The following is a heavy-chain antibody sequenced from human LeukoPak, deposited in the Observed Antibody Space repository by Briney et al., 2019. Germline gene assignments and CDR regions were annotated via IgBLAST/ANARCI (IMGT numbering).Heavy chain of an antibody. CDR1: GDSISSSYHY. J-gene: IGHJ3*02. CDR2: IYYSGST. D-gene: IGHD2-8*01. V-gene: IGHV4-39*01. Sequence: PSETLSLTCTVSGDSISSSYHYWGWIRQPPGKGLEWIGSIYYSGSTYYNPSLKSRVTISVDTSKIQISLRLSSVTAADTAVYYCVRHTNLEAFDIWGQGTMVTVSS. CDR3: VRHTNLEAFDI.